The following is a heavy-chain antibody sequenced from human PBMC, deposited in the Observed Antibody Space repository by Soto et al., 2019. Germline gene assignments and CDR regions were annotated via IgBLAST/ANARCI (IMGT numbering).Heavy chain of an antibody. CDR3: ARVAY. CDR2: ISSGGSDT. J-gene: IGHJ4*02. V-gene: IGHV3-21*01. Sequence: GGSLRLSCEACGFTFSRVSMNWVRQVPWKGLEWVASISSGGSDTWYADSVKGRFIISRDNAQNSLFLQMNTLRPGDTAMYYCARVAYWGPRTQVAVSS. CDR1: GFTFSRVS.